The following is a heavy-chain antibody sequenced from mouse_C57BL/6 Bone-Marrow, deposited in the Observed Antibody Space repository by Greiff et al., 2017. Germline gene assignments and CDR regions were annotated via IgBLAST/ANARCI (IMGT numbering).Heavy chain of an antibody. CDR1: GYTFTSYW. CDR3: ARHHYGSSMDY. CDR2: IYPSDSET. J-gene: IGHJ4*01. Sequence: VQLQQPGAELVRPGSSVKLSCKASGYTFTSYWMDWVKQRPGQGLEWIGNIYPSDSETHYNQKFKDKATLTVDKSSSTAYMQLSSLTSEDSAVYYCARHHYGSSMDYWGQGTSVTVPS. V-gene: IGHV1-61*01. D-gene: IGHD1-1*01.